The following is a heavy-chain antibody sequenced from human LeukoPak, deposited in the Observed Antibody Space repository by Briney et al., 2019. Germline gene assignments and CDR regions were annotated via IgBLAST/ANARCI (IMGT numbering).Heavy chain of an antibody. D-gene: IGHD4-23*01. Sequence: GGSLRLSCAASGFTFSDYYMSWIRQAPGKGLEWVAYISRRGGTIYYADSVKGRFTISRDNAQNSLYLQMASLRAEDTAVYYCARDPPFGGQLFAYWGQGTLVAVSS. CDR3: ARDPPFGGQLFAY. CDR2: ISRRGGTI. CDR1: GFTFSDYY. V-gene: IGHV3-11*01. J-gene: IGHJ4*02.